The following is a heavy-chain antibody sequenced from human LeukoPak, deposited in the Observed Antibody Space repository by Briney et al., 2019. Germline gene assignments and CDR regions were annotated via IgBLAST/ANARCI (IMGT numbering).Heavy chain of an antibody. Sequence: GESLKISCKGSGYSFTSYWIGWVRQMPGKGLEWMGIIYPGDSDTRYSPSFQGQVTISADKSISTAYLQWSSLKASDTAMYYCARQSTAMVTSWDDYGMDVWGQGTTVTVSS. CDR1: GYSFTSYW. J-gene: IGHJ6*02. CDR2: IYPGDSDT. V-gene: IGHV5-51*01. D-gene: IGHD5-18*01. CDR3: ARQSTAMVTSWDDYGMDV.